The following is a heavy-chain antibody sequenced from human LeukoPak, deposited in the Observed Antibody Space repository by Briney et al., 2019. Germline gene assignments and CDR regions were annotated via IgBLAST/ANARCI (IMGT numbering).Heavy chain of an antibody. D-gene: IGHD5-24*01. CDR1: GFTFDDYA. CDR3: AKDGKMATISWTSFDY. Sequence: GGSLRLSCAASGFTFDDYAMHWVRQAPGKGLEWVSLISRDGGSTYYADSVKGRFTISRDNSKNSLYLQMNSLRTEDTALYYCAKDGKMATISWTSFDYWGQGTLATVSS. CDR2: ISRDGGST. V-gene: IGHV3-43D*04. J-gene: IGHJ4*02.